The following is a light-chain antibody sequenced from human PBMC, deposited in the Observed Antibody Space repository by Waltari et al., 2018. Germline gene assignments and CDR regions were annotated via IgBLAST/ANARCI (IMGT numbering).Light chain of an antibody. V-gene: IGKV3-11*01. Sequence: EIVLTQSPATLSLSPGGRATLSCRASQTVRTYLAWYQQKPGQAPRLLIFYASSRATGIPAKFSGSGSGTDFTLTVSNLEPEDFAIYYCQQRSNWPYTFGQGTRVDIK. CDR3: QQRSNWPYT. CDR2: YAS. J-gene: IGKJ2*01. CDR1: QTVRTY.